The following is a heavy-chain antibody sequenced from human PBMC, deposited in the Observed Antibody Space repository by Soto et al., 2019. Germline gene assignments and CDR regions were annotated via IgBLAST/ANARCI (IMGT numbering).Heavy chain of an antibody. J-gene: IGHJ6*03. Sequence: QVHLVESGGGLVKPGGSLRLSCAASGFTFSDYQMSWIRQAPGKGLEWVSYIGSSVLSVYYEDSVKCRFTISRDNANNSLYLQMNSLRAEDSAVYYCARDLRQLLSHNYYYYYLDVWGKGTTVSVSS. CDR2: IGSSVLSV. CDR3: ARDLRQLLSHNYYYYYLDV. V-gene: IGHV3-11*01. D-gene: IGHD2-2*01. CDR1: GFTFSDYQ.